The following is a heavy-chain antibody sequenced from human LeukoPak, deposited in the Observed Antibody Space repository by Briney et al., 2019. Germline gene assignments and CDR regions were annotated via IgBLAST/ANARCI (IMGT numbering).Heavy chain of an antibody. Sequence: PSETLSLTCIVSDGSISSSSYYWGWIRQPPGKGLEWIANIYYSGSTYYNPSLKSRVTISVDRSKNQFSLKLSSVTAADTAVYYCARVVSDWEMATNIGGYYFDYWGQGTLVTVSS. CDR1: DGSISSSSYY. V-gene: IGHV4-39*07. CDR2: IYYSGST. J-gene: IGHJ4*02. D-gene: IGHD5-24*01. CDR3: ARVVSDWEMATNIGGYYFDY.